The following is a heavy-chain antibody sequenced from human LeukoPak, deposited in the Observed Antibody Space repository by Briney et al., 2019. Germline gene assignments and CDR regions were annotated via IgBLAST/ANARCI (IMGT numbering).Heavy chain of an antibody. Sequence: ASVKVSCKASGYTFTSYYMHWVRQAPGQGLEWMGIINPSGGSTSYAQKFQGRVTMTRDTSTSTVYMELSSLRSEDTAVYYCARDRSDGQWLEGIYFDYWGQGTLVTVSS. V-gene: IGHV1-46*01. CDR1: GYTFTSYY. CDR3: ARDRSDGQWLEGIYFDY. D-gene: IGHD6-19*01. CDR2: INPSGGST. J-gene: IGHJ4*02.